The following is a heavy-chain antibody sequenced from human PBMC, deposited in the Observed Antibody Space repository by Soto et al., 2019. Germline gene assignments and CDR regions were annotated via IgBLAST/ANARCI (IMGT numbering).Heavy chain of an antibody. J-gene: IGHJ6*02. CDR2: IYYSGST. D-gene: IGHD3-10*02. CDR1: GGSISSYY. CDR3: ARKLVVRAQSSNYYYYGMDV. Sequence: SETLSLTCTVSGGSISSYYWSWIRQPPGKGLEWIGYIYYSGSTNYNPSLKSRVTISVDTSKNQFSLKLSSVTAADTAVYYCARKLVVRAQSSNYYYYGMDVWGQGTTVTV. V-gene: IGHV4-59*01.